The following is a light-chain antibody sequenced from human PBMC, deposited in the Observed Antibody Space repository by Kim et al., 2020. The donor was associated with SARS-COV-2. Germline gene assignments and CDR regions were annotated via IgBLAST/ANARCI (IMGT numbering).Light chain of an antibody. Sequence: DIVMTQSPDSLAVSLGERATINCKSSQSVLYSSNNKNYLAWYQQKPGQPPKLLIYWASTRESGVPDRFSGSGSGTDFTLTISSRQAEDVAVYNCEQYYSTPPMYTFGQGTKLEI. CDR3: EQYYSTPPMYT. J-gene: IGKJ2*01. CDR2: WAS. CDR1: QSVLYSSNNKNY. V-gene: IGKV4-1*01.